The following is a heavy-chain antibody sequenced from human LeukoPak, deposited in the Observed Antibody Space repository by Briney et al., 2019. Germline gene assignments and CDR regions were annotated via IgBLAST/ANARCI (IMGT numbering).Heavy chain of an antibody. CDR1: GYTFTGYY. Sequence: ASVKVSCKASGYTFTGYYMHWVRQAPGQGPEWMGWINPNSGGTNYAQKFQGRVAMTRDTSISTAYMELSSLRSDDSAVYYCARGVSGAYYYYYMDVWGKGTTVTVSS. V-gene: IGHV1-2*02. J-gene: IGHJ6*03. D-gene: IGHD1-26*01. CDR2: INPNSGGT. CDR3: ARGVSGAYYYYYMDV.